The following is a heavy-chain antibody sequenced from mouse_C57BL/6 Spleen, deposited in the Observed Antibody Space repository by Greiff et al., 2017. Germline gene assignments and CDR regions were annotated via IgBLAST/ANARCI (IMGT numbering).Heavy chain of an antibody. CDR1: GYTFTSYW. CDR2: IHPSDSDT. D-gene: IGHD2-1*01. CDR3: AMGENDGNYEDYAMDY. J-gene: IGHJ4*01. Sequence: QVQLQQPGAELVKPGASVKVSCKASGYTFTSYWMHWVKQRPGQGLEWIGRIHPSDSDTNYNQKFKGKATLTVDKSSSTAYMQLSSLTSEDSAVYYSAMGENDGNYEDYAMDYWGQGTSVTVSS. V-gene: IGHV1-74*01.